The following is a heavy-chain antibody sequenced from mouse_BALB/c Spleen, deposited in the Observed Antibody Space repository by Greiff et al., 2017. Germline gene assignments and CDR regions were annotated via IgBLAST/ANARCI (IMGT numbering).Heavy chain of an antibody. Sequence: ESGPELVKPGASVRISCKASGYTFTSYYIHWVKQRPGQGLEWIGWIYPGNVNTKYNEKFKGKATLTADKSSSTAYMQLSSLTSEDSAVYFCARDGNYWFAYWGQGTLVTVSA. J-gene: IGHJ3*01. CDR1: GYTFTSYY. V-gene: IGHV1S56*01. D-gene: IGHD2-1*01. CDR2: IYPGNVNT. CDR3: ARDGNYWFAY.